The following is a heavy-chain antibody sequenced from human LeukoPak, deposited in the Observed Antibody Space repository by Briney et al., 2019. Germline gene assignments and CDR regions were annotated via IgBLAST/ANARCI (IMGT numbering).Heavy chain of an antibody. CDR1: GFTFSSYS. CDR2: ISSSSSSYI. V-gene: IGHV3-21*01. Sequence: GGSLRLSCAASGFTFSSYSMNWVRQAPGKGLEWVSSISSSSSSYIYYADSVKGRFTISRDNAKNSLYLQMNSLRAEDTAVYYCARDRRRGAETTGSFDYWGQGTLVTVSS. D-gene: IGHD3-10*01. J-gene: IGHJ4*02. CDR3: ARDRRRGAETTGSFDY.